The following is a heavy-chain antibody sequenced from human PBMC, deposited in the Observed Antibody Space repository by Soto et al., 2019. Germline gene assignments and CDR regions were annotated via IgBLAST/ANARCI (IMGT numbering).Heavy chain of an antibody. CDR3: ARSRDGYNFVGDC. D-gene: IGHD5-12*01. CDR2: INIDGSST. V-gene: IGHV3-74*01. Sequence: EVQLVESGGGLVQPGGSLRLSCAASGFTLSSYWMHWVRQAPGKGLVWVSRINIDGSSTSYADSVKGRFIISRDNAKSTLYLQVNSLRAEDTAVYYCARSRDGYNFVGDCWGQGTLVTVSS. CDR1: GFTLSSYW. J-gene: IGHJ4*02.